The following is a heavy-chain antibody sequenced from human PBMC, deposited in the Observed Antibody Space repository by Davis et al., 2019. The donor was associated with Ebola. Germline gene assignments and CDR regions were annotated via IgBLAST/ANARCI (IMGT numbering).Heavy chain of an antibody. D-gene: IGHD3-22*01. CDR2: ISGSGGST. CDR3: AKDAPMIVVVITTPSFDY. J-gene: IGHJ4*02. Sequence: GESLKISCAASGFTFDDYAMSWVRQAPGKGLEWVSAISGSGGSTYYADSVKGRFTISRDNSKNTLYLQMNSLRAEDTAVYYCAKDAPMIVVVITTPSFDYWGQGTLVTVSS. V-gene: IGHV3-23*01. CDR1: GFTFDDYA.